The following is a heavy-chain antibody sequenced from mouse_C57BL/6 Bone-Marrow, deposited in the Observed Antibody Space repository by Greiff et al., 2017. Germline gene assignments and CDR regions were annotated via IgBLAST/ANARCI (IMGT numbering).Heavy chain of an antibody. V-gene: IGHV1-82*01. Sequence: QVQLQQSGPELVKPGASVTISCKASGYAFSSSWVNWVKQRPGKGLEWMGRIYTGDGDTNYNGKFKGKAALTADKSSSTVYMQLSSLTAEDSAVYFCARGGAFAYWGQGTLVTVA. J-gene: IGHJ3*01. CDR1: GYAFSSSW. CDR3: ARGGAFAY. CDR2: IYTGDGDT.